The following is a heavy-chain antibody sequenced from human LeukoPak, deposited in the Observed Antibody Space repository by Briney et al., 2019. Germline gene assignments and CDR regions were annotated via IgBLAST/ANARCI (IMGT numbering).Heavy chain of an antibody. J-gene: IGHJ4*02. D-gene: IGHD3-22*01. CDR2: INWNGGST. CDR3: ARDTGLLPYYYDSSGSYDY. CDR1: GFTFDDYG. V-gene: IGHV3-20*04. Sequence: GGSLRLSCAASGFTFDDYGMSWVRQAPGKGLEWVSGINWNGGSTGYADSVKGRFTISRDNAKNSLYLQMNNLRAEDTALYYCARDTGLLPYYYDSSGSYDYWGQGTLVTVSS.